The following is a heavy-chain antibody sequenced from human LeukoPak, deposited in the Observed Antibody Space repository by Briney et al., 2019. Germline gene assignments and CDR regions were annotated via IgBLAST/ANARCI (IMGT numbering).Heavy chain of an antibody. J-gene: IGHJ4*02. D-gene: IGHD3-9*01. CDR1: GFTFSSYW. Sequence: GGSLRLSCAASGFTFSSYWMSWVRQAPGKGLEWVANIKQDGSEKYYVDSVKGRFTISRDNAKNSLYLQMNSLRAEDTAVYYCARVSISARGAFDYWGQGTLVTVSS. CDR2: IKQDGSEK. CDR3: ARVSISARGAFDY. V-gene: IGHV3-7*01.